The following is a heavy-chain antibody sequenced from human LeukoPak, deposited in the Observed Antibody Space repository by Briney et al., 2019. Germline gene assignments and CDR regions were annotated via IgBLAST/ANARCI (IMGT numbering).Heavy chain of an antibody. Sequence: GGSLRLSCAASAFTFSNYAMSWVRQAPGKGLEWVSTISGGGDSTYSTGSVKGRFTISRDNSKNTLYLQMNSLRAEDTALYYCAKVRYYDSSSHHYYFDYWGQGTLVTVSS. CDR3: AKVRYYDSSSHHYYFDY. V-gene: IGHV3-23*01. CDR2: ISGGGDST. J-gene: IGHJ4*02. D-gene: IGHD3-22*01. CDR1: AFTFSNYA.